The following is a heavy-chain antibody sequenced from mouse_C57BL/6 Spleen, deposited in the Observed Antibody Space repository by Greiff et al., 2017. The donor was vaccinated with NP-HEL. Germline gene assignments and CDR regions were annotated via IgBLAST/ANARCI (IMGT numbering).Heavy chain of an antibody. D-gene: IGHD2-4*01. CDR1: GYTFTSYW. CDR2: IDPSDSYT. Sequence: VQLQQPGAELVRPGTSVKLSCKASGYTFTSYWMHWVKQRPGQGLEWIGVIDPSDSYTNYNQKFKGKATLTVDTSSSTAYMQLSSLTSEDSAVYYCARPHNYDYDEGSYAMDYWGKGTSVTVSS. CDR3: ARPHNYDYDEGSYAMDY. V-gene: IGHV1-59*01. J-gene: IGHJ4*01.